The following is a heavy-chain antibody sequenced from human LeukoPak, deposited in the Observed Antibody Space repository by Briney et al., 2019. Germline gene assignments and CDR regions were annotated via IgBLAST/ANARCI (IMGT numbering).Heavy chain of an antibody. D-gene: IGHD2-15*01. J-gene: IGHJ4*02. CDR2: MYHTGHT. CDR1: GGSISSYY. CDR3: ARHPFATPFDY. Sequence: SETLSLTCTVSGGSISSYYWSWIRQPPGKGLEWIGYMYHTGHTMYNSSLKSRVTMSLDTSKNHFSLRLSSVTAADTAVYYCARHPFATPFDYWGPGTLVTVSS. V-gene: IGHV4-59*08.